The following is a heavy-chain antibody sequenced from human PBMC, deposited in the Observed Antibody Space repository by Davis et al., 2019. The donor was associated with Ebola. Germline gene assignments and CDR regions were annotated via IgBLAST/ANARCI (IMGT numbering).Heavy chain of an antibody. CDR1: GFTFSRYW. V-gene: IGHV3-15*01. D-gene: IGHD2-21*01. Sequence: GESLKISCAASGFTFSRYWMSWVRQAPGKGLEWVGRIKSKTDGGTTDYAAPVKGRFTTSRDDSKNTLYLQMNSLKTEDTVVYYCTTFAGYWGQGTLVTVSS. CDR3: TTFAGY. CDR2: IKSKTDGGTT. J-gene: IGHJ4*02.